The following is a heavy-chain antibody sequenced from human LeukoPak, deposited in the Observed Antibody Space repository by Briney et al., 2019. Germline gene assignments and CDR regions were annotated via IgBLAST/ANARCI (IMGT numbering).Heavy chain of an antibody. D-gene: IGHD3/OR15-3a*01. Sequence: SETLSLTCTISDDSISNNRYFWAWIRQPPGKGLEWIGSINYSGNTYYNASLKSQVSISIDTSKNQFSLRLTSVTAADTAVYYCARQTGSGLFILPGGQGTLVTVSS. CDR2: INYSGNT. V-gene: IGHV4-39*01. CDR1: DDSISNNRYF. J-gene: IGHJ4*02. CDR3: ARQTGSGLFILP.